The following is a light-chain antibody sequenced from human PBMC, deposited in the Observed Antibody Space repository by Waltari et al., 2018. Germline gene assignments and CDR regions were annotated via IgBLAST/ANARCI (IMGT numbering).Light chain of an antibody. CDR2: AAS. Sequence: DIQMTQSPSSLSASVGDRVTITCRASQSISGYLNWYQQKLGKAPKLLIYAASSLQSGVPSRFSGSGSRTDFTLTISSLQPEDFATYYCQQSYSYPLTFGGGTKVEIK. V-gene: IGKV1-39*01. J-gene: IGKJ4*01. CDR3: QQSYSYPLT. CDR1: QSISGY.